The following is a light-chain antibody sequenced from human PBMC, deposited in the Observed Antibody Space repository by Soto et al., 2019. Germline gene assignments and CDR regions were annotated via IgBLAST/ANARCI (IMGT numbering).Light chain of an antibody. CDR2: EVN. CDR3: NSYTSSSALV. Sequence: QSALTQPPSASGSPGQSVAISCTGTSSDVGGYNYVSWYQQHPGKAPKLMIYEVNKRPSGVPDRFSGSKSGNTASLTVSGLQAEDEADYYCNSYTSSSALVFGTGTKVTVL. J-gene: IGLJ1*01. V-gene: IGLV2-8*01. CDR1: SSDVGGYNY.